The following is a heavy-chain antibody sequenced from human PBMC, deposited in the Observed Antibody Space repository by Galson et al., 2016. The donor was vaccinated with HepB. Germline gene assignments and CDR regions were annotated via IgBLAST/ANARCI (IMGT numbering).Heavy chain of an antibody. CDR1: GFTFSGAG. V-gene: IGHV3-33*01. CDR3: ARVKLAGSYYYYVLDV. Sequence: SLRLSCAASGFTFSGAGMHWVRQAPGKGLEWVAIIWFDGSKKYYADSVKGRFTLSRDNSNNSLHLQMNSLRVEDTGVYFCARVKLAGSYYYYVLDVWGQGATVTVS. CDR2: IWFDGSKK. J-gene: IGHJ6*02.